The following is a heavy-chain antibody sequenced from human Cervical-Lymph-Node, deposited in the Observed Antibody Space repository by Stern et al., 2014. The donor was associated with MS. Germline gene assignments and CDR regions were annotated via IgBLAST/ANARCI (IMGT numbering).Heavy chain of an antibody. V-gene: IGHV4-31*03. D-gene: IGHD6-25*01. CDR2: IYYSGIT. CDR3: ARDASGYNWFDP. Sequence: QVQLQESGPGLAKPSQTLSLTCTVSGASISSGGFYWSWIRQLPGKGLEWIGYIYYSGITYSNPSLKSRITISVDTSKNQFSLNLRSVTAADTAVYYCARDASGYNWFDPWGQGTLVTVSS. CDR1: GASISSGGFY. J-gene: IGHJ5*02.